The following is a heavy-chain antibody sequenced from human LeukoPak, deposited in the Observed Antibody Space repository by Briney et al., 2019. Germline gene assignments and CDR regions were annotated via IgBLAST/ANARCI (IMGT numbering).Heavy chain of an antibody. CDR1: GFIFSDYA. Sequence: GGSLRLSCTASGFIFSDYAMSWVRQAPGKGLEWVSALTPSGSSTYYADSVKGRFTFSRDNSKNTLYLQMNSLRVEDTAIYYCAKGGSSSWDYFDSWGQGTLVTVSP. CDR3: AKGGSSSWDYFDS. J-gene: IGHJ4*02. D-gene: IGHD6-13*01. V-gene: IGHV3-23*01. CDR2: LTPSGSST.